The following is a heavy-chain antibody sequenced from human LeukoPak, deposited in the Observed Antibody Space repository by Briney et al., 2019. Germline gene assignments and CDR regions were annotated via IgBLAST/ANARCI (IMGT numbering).Heavy chain of an antibody. V-gene: IGHV3-23*01. J-gene: IGHJ4*02. D-gene: IGHD1-14*01. CDR2: ISNSDSST. CDR3: AKATGYLL. CDR1: GFTFDDYG. Sequence: PGGSLRLSCAASGFTFDDYGMSWVRQAPGKGLEWVSTISNSDSSTYYADSVKGRFTISRDNSENTLYLQMNSLRAEDTAVYYCAKATGYLLWGQGTLVIVSS.